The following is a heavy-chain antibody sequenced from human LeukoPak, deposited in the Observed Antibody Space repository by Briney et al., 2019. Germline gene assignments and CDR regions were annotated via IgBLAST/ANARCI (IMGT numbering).Heavy chain of an antibody. CDR1: GYSISSGYY. CDR2: IYHSGST. Sequence: SETLSLTCAVSGYSISSGYYWGWIRQPPGKGLEWIGSIYHSGSTYYNPSLKSRVTISVDTSKNQFSLKLSSVTAADTAVYYYARHPRLMYSSGWYSTASFDYWGQGTLVTVSS. D-gene: IGHD6-19*01. J-gene: IGHJ4*02. CDR3: ARHPRLMYSSGWYSTASFDY. V-gene: IGHV4-38-2*01.